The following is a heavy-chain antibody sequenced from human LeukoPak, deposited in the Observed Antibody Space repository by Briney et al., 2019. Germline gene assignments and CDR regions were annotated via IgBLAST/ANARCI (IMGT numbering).Heavy chain of an antibody. CDR3: ARDRANSGYERWDYYCMDV. D-gene: IGHD5-12*01. J-gene: IGHJ6*03. V-gene: IGHV1-18*01. Sequence: ASVKVSCKASGYTFTSYGISWVRQAPGQGLEWMGWISAYSGNTNYAQKLQGRVTMTTDTSTSTAYMELRSLRSDDTAVYYCARDRANSGYERWDYYCMDVWGKGTTVTVSS. CDR2: ISAYSGNT. CDR1: GYTFTSYG.